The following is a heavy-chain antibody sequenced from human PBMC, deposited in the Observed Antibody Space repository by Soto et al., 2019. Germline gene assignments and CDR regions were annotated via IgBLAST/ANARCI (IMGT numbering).Heavy chain of an antibody. J-gene: IGHJ6*02. CDR2: ISKNLITE. Sequence: PGGSLRLSCAASGFTLSDYSLNWVRQVPGKGLEWISYISKNLITEFTADSMRGRFTISRDNAKNSLFLQMNSLRDEDTAVYYWTNDGGRAYGWDVWGQGTTVTVSS. V-gene: IGHV3-48*02. D-gene: IGHD3-10*01. CDR3: TNDGGRAYGWDV. CDR1: GFTLSDYS.